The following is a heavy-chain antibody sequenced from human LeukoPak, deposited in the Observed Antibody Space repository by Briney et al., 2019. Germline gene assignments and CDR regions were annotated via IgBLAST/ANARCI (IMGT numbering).Heavy chain of an antibody. CDR2: IKEDGTET. CDR3: AKEGRSLQTY. D-gene: IGHD5-24*01. Sequence: GGSLRLSCAASGFMFSSNWMSWVRLAPGKGLEWVATIKEDGTETYYVDSVKGRFTISRDNAKNSLYLQMNSLRVEDTAVYYCAKEGRSLQTYWGQGTLVTVSS. V-gene: IGHV3-7*03. J-gene: IGHJ4*02. CDR1: GFMFSSNW.